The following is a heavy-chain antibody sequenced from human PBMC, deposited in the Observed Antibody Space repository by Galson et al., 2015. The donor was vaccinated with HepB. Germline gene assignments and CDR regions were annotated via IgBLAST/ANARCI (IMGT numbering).Heavy chain of an antibody. CDR3: ARLGIQLWFSPKKFSWFDP. J-gene: IGHJ5*02. D-gene: IGHD5-18*01. CDR2: IYPGDSDT. V-gene: IGHV5-51*03. CDR1: GYSFTSYW. Sequence: QSGAEVKKPGESLKISCKGSGYSFTSYWIGWVRQMPGKGLEWMGIIYPGDSDTRYSPSFQGQVTISADKSISTAYLQWSSLKASDTAMYYCARLGIQLWFSPKKFSWFDPWGQGTLVTVSS.